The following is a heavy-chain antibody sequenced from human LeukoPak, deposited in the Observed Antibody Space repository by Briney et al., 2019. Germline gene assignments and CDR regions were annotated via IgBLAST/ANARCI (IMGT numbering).Heavy chain of an antibody. V-gene: IGHV1-8*01. CDR1: GYTFTSYD. CDR2: MNPNIGNT. J-gene: IGHJ5*02. CDR3: ARGRILRMVRVMRGNWFDP. D-gene: IGHD3-10*01. Sequence: ASVKVSCKATGYTFTSYDINWVRHATGQRLEWMGWMNPNIGNTGYAQKFQGIVTITRNSSISTTYLDLSNLSSVATAVYYCARGRILRMVRVMRGNWFDPWGQGTLVSVSS.